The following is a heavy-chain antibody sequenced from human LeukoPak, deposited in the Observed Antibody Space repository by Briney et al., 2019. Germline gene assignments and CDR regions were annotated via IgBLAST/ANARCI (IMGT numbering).Heavy chain of an antibody. Sequence: SVKVSCKASGGTFSSYAISWLRQAPGQGLEWMGGIIPIFGTANYAQKFQGRVTITTDESTSTAYMELSSLRSEDTAVYYCARGDDSSGYYSPVLYYWGQGTLVTVSS. CDR1: GGTFSSYA. J-gene: IGHJ4*02. CDR2: IIPIFGTA. V-gene: IGHV1-69*05. D-gene: IGHD3-22*01. CDR3: ARGDDSSGYYSPVLYY.